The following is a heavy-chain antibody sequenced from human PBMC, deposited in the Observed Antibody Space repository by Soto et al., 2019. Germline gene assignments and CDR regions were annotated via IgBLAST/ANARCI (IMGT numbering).Heavy chain of an antibody. V-gene: IGHV4-59*08. D-gene: IGHD6-13*01. CDR2: IYYSGST. J-gene: IGHJ4*02. CDR3: ARHERIAAAGLDY. Sequence: SETLSLTCTVSGGSISSYYWSWIRQPPGKGLEWIGYIYYSGSTNYNPSLKSRVTISVDTSKNQFSLKLSSVTAADTAVYYCARHERIAAAGLDYWGQGTLVTVSS. CDR1: GGSISSYY.